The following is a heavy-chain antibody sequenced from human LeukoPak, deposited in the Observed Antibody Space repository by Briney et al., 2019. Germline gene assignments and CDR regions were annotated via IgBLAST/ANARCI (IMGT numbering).Heavy chain of an antibody. CDR1: GYTFTSYF. D-gene: IGHD3-22*01. V-gene: IGHV1-46*01. CDR2: INPSGGST. CDR3: ARDSSGYYRFDP. J-gene: IGHJ5*02. Sequence: ASVKVSCKASGYTFTSYFMHWVRQAPGQGLEWMGIINPSGGSTSYAQKFQGRVTMTRDTSTSTVYMELSSLRSEDTAVYYCARDSSGYYRFDPWGQGTLVTVSS.